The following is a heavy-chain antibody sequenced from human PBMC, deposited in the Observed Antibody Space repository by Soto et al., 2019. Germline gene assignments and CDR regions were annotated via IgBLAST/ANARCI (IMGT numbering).Heavy chain of an antibody. CDR3: ARPRAAEDLVLVPGSMEVDY. D-gene: IGHD2-2*01. CDR2: IYHSDST. V-gene: IGHV4-4*02. CDR1: GGSISSSKW. J-gene: IGHJ4*02. Sequence: QVQLQESGPGLVKPSGTLSLTCAVSGGSISSSKWCSWVRQPPEKGLEWIGEIYHSDSTNYNPSLKSRVTKSVDKSKNQFSLKLSSVTAADTAVYYCARPRAAEDLVLVPGSMEVDYWGQGTLVTVSS.